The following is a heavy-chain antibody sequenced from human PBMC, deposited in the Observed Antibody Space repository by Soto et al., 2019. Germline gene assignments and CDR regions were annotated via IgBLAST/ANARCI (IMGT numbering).Heavy chain of an antibody. CDR2: IYPGDSDT. CDR3: ARAGTYYYDSSGYYYFDY. CDR1: GYAFTSYW. J-gene: IGHJ4*02. D-gene: IGHD3-22*01. V-gene: IGHV5-51*01. Sequence: GESLKISCTGSGYAFTSYWSAWVRQIPGKGLEWMGIIYPGDSDTRYSPSFQGQVTISADKSITTAYLQWSSLKASDTAVYYCARAGTYYYDSSGYYYFDYWGQGTLVTVSS.